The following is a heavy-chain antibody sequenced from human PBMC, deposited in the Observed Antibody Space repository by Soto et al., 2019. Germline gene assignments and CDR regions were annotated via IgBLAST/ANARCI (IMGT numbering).Heavy chain of an antibody. Sequence: EVQLLESGGGSVQPGGSLRLSCAASGFTFSSYAMHWVRRPPGKGLEWVSSISGSGGTAYYADSVKGRFSISRDSLVNTLYLQMNSLRAEDKAVYYCAKGRGQNWNVDYWGQGTLVTVSP. J-gene: IGHJ4*02. CDR1: GFTFSSYA. V-gene: IGHV3-23*01. CDR3: AKGRGQNWNVDY. D-gene: IGHD1-1*01. CDR2: ISGSGGTA.